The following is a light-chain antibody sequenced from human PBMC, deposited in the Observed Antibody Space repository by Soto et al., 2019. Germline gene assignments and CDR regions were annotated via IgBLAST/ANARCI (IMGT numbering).Light chain of an antibody. CDR2: DVS. J-gene: IGLJ1*01. V-gene: IGLV2-11*01. Sequence: QSALTQPASVSGSPGQSITIFCSGTSSDVGAYKFVSWYQQHPGKAPKLMLFDVSKRPSGVPGRFSGSKSGNTASLTISGLQAEDEADYYCCSFAGSLNFVFGTGTKPPS. CDR1: SSDVGAYKF. CDR3: CSFAGSLNFV.